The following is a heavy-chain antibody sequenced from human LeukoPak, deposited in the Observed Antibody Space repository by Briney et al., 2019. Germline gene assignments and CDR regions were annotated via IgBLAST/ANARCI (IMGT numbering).Heavy chain of an antibody. D-gene: IGHD6-19*01. CDR2: VYTSGST. CDR1: GGSIRSGSYY. J-gene: IGHJ5*02. Sequence: PSETLSLTCTVPGGSIRSGSYYWSWIRQAAGKGLEWIGRVYTSGSTNYNPSLESRVTISVDTSKNQISLNLSSVTAADTAVYYCARRRGKVAGRVRSPGFDWFDPWGQGTLVTVSS. CDR3: ARRRGKVAGRVRSPGFDWFDP. V-gene: IGHV4-61*02.